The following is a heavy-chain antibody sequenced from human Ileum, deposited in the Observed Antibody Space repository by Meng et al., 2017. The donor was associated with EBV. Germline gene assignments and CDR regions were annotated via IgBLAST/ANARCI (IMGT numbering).Heavy chain of an antibody. Sequence: VQLQESGPGLVTASGTLALTGAVSGGSISSGNWWSWVRHPPGKGLEWIGEIYHSGSTNYNPSLKSRVTISVDKSKNQFSLNLSSVTAADTAVYYCARVGQWLPIDYWGQGTLVTVSS. CDR3: ARVGQWLPIDY. V-gene: IGHV4-4*02. D-gene: IGHD6-19*01. J-gene: IGHJ4*02. CDR1: GGSISSGNW. CDR2: IYHSGST.